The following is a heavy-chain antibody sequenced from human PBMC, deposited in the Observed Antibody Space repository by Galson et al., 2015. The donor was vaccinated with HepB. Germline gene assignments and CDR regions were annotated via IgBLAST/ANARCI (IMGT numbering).Heavy chain of an antibody. D-gene: IGHD6-25*01. CDR1: GFTFSSYA. CDR3: AKDVSGAPRYFQH. V-gene: IGHV3-23*01. CDR2: ISGSGGST. J-gene: IGHJ1*01. Sequence: SLRLSCAASGFTFSSYAMSWVRQAPGKGLEWVSAISGSGGSTYYADSVKGRFTISRDNSKNTLYLQMNSLRAEDTAVYYCAKDVSGAPRYFQHWGQGTLVTVSS.